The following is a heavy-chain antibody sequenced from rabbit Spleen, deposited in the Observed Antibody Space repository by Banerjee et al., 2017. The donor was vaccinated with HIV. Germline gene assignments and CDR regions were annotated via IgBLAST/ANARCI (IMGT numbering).Heavy chain of an antibody. CDR1: GFSFSSGYD. D-gene: IGHD6-1*01. Sequence: QEQLVESGGGLVQPEGSLTLTCKASGFSFSSGYDMCWVRQAPGKGLEWIGYIDPVFGTTYYASWAKGRFTISKTSSTTVTLQMTSLTVADTATYFCARDPGYGGSAGDGYATGYLGIRYYFNLWGPGTLVTVS. J-gene: IGHJ4*01. CDR3: ARDPGYGGSAGDGYATGYLGIRYYFNL. V-gene: IGHV1S45*01. CDR2: IDPVFGTT.